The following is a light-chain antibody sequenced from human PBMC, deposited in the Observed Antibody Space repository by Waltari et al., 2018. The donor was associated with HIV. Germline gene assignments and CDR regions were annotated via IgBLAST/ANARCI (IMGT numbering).Light chain of an antibody. CDR2: TNT. Sequence: QSVLTQPPSVSGAPGQRVTVSCTGHGSNIGANYDVQWYQVLPGSAPKLLIHTNTARPSGVPDRCSGSKSGASASLAITGLQAEDEGDYYCQSFDSGLSAWVFGGGTKLTVL. CDR3: QSFDSGLSAWV. J-gene: IGLJ3*02. V-gene: IGLV1-40*03. CDR1: GSNIGANYD.